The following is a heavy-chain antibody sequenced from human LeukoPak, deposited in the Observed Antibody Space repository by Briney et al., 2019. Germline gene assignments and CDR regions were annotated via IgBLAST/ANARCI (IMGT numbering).Heavy chain of an antibody. V-gene: IGHV3-30*02. Sequence: PGGSLRLSCAASGFTFSSYGMHWVRQAPGKGLECVAFIRYDGSNKYHADSVKGRLTISRDNSKNTLYLQMNNLRPEDTAVYYCSRAGGAYCSGGSCYFFPGAVYFDYWGQGTLVTVSS. D-gene: IGHD2-15*01. J-gene: IGHJ4*02. CDR3: SRAGGAYCSGGSCYFFPGAVYFDY. CDR1: GFTFSSYG. CDR2: IRYDGSNK.